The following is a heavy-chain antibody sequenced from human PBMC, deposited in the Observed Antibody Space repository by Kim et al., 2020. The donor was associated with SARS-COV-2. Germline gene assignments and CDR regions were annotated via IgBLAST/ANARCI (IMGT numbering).Heavy chain of an antibody. V-gene: IGHV3-30-3*01. J-gene: IGHJ4*02. CDR1: GFTFSSYA. Sequence: GGSLRLSCAASGFTFSSYAMHWVRQAPGKGLEWVAVISYDGSNKYYADSVKGRFTISRDNSKNTLYLQMNSLRAEDTAVYYCARDVAATPGYWGQGTLVTVSS. CDR2: ISYDGSNK. CDR3: ARDVAATPGY. D-gene: IGHD2-15*01.